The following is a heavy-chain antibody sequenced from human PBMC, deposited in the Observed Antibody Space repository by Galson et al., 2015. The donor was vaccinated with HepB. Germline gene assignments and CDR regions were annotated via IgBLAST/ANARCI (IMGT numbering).Heavy chain of an antibody. CDR1: GYTFTGYY. CDR3: ARETLGYSSGWYLGSYYGMDV. J-gene: IGHJ6*02. CDR2: INPNSGGT. Sequence: SVKVSCKASGYTFTGYYMHWVRQAPGQGLEWMGWINPNSGGTNYAQKFQGWVTMTRDTSISTAYMELSRLRSDDTAVYYCARETLGYSSGWYLGSYYGMDVWGQGTTVTVSS. V-gene: IGHV1-2*04. D-gene: IGHD6-19*01.